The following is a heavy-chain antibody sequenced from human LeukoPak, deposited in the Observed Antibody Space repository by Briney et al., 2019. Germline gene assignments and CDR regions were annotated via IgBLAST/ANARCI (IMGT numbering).Heavy chain of an antibody. D-gene: IGHD3-22*01. J-gene: IGHJ6*03. CDR1: GGSISSSNW. CDR2: IYHSGST. V-gene: IGHV4-4*02. CDR3: ARVYDYYDSSGSKGPNYYMDV. Sequence: SETLSLTCAVSGGSISSSNWWRGVRPPPGKGLEWIGEIYHSGSTNYNPSLKSRVTISVDKSKNQFSLKLSSVTAADTAVYYCARVYDYYDSSGSKGPNYYMDVWGKGTTVTVSS.